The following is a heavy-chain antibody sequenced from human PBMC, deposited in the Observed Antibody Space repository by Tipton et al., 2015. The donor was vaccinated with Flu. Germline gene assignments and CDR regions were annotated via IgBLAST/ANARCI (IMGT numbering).Heavy chain of an antibody. CDR1: GGSISGTTYY. CDR2: IYHEGSA. Sequence: GLVKPSETLSLTCFVSGGSISGTTYYWNWIRQTPGKGLEWIANIYHEGSAYYNPSLESRVTISVDTSKNQFSLKLSSLTAADTGVYYCARHKDGGWQNLYHYYGIDVWGPGTAVTVSS. CDR3: ARHKDGGWQNLYHYYGIDV. D-gene: IGHD6-19*01. V-gene: IGHV4-39*01. J-gene: IGHJ6*02.